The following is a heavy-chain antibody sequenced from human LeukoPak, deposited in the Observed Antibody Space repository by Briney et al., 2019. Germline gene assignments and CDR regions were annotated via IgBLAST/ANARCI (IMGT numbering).Heavy chain of an antibody. V-gene: IGHV3-7*03. CDR1: GFTLSSYW. D-gene: IGHD2-15*01. CDR2: INEDGSKK. CDR3: AKEGRGYCSGGSCWGGYCFDY. Sequence: GGSLRLSCAASGFTLSSYWMSWVRQAPGMGLEWVANINEDGSKKFYVDSVKGRFTISRDNAKNSLYLQMNSLRAEDTALYYCAKEGRGYCSGGSCWGGYCFDYWGQGTLVTVSS. J-gene: IGHJ4*02.